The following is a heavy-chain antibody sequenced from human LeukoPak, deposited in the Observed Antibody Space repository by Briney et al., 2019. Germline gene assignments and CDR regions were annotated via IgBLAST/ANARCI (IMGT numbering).Heavy chain of an antibody. CDR1: GCTFDDYA. D-gene: IGHD6-13*01. CDR2: ISWNSGSI. V-gene: IGHV3-9*01. Sequence: GGSLRLSCAASGCTFDDYAMHWVRQAPGKGLEWVSGISWNSGSIGYADSVKGRFTISRDNAKNSLYLQMNSLRAEDTALHYCAKDHIIASSSWSAFDIWGQGTMVTVSS. J-gene: IGHJ3*02. CDR3: AKDHIIASSSWSAFDI.